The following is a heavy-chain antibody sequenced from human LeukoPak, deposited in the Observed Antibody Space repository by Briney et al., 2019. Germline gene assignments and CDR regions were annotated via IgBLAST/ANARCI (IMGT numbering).Heavy chain of an antibody. V-gene: IGHV4-59*01. CDR3: AREANYYGSGSYFEGTFDY. CDR1: GGSFSGYY. Sequence: SETLSLTCAVYGGSFSGYYWSWIRQPPGKGLEWIGYIYYSGTTNYDPSLKSRVTISIDTSKNEFSLKLTSVTAADTAVYYCAREANYYGSGSYFEGTFDYWGQGSLVTVSS. J-gene: IGHJ4*02. CDR2: IYYSGTT. D-gene: IGHD3-10*01.